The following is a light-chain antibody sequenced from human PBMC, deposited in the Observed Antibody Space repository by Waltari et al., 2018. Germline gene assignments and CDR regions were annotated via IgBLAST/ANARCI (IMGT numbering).Light chain of an antibody. V-gene: IGLV4-69*01. CDR3: QTWGTATRV. CDR2: VNSDGTH. Sequence: HQRQPEKGPRYWMKVNSDGTHGRGDGIPVRVSGSSSGAVRYLTISNLQSEDEADYYWQTWGTATRVFGGGTKLTVL. J-gene: IGLJ3*02.